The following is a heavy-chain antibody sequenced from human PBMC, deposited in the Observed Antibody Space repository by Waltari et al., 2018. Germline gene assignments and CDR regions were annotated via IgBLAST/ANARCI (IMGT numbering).Heavy chain of an antibody. D-gene: IGHD1-1*01. CDR1: GFTFCRYA. CDR3: AKSGDNYVVYFDS. CDR2: ISDNSGST. V-gene: IGHV3-23*01. Sequence: EVRLLESGGGSVQPGGSLGLSGLGSGFTFCRYAMSWVRQAPGKGLEWVSGISDNSGSTYYADSVKGRFTISRDNFKNTLFLDLNSLRAEDTAAYYCAKSGDNYVVYFDSWGQGSLV. J-gene: IGHJ4*02.